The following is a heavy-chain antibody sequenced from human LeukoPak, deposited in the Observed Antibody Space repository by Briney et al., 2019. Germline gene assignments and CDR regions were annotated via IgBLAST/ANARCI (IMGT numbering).Heavy chain of an antibody. D-gene: IGHD3-10*01. CDR3: ARHALYYGSGVGYYYGMDV. CDR1: GYSFTSYW. CDR2: FYPGDSDT. J-gene: IGHJ6*04. V-gene: IGHV5-51*01. Sequence: GESLKISCKGSGYSFTSYWIGWVRQMPGKGLERMGIFYPGDSDTRYSPSFQGQVTISADKSISTAYLQWSSLKASDTAMYYCARHALYYGSGVGYYYGMDVWGKGTTVTVSS.